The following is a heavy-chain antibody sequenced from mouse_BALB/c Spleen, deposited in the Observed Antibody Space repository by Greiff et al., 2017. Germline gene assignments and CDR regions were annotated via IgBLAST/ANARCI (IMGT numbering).Heavy chain of an antibody. J-gene: IGHJ4*01. CDR2: INPSNGRT. Sequence: VQLQQPGAELVKPGASVKLSCKASGYTFPSYWMHWVKQRPGQGLEWIGEINPSNGRTNYNEKFKSKATLTVDKSSSTAYMQLSSLTSEDSAVYYCARGEVRRAMDYWGQGTSVTVSS. V-gene: IGHV1S81*02. D-gene: IGHD2-14*01. CDR3: ARGEVRRAMDY. CDR1: GYTFPSYW.